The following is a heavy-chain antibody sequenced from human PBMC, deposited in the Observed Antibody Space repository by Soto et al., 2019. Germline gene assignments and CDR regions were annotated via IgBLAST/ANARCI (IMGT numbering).Heavy chain of an antibody. CDR3: AKDLSSYYGSGSGRYGMDV. J-gene: IGHJ6*02. CDR1: GFTFSSYA. CDR2: ISGSGGST. V-gene: IGHV3-23*01. Sequence: GGSLRLSCAASGFTFSSYAMSWVRQAPGKGLEWVSAISGSGGSTYYADSVKGRFTISRDNSKNTLYLQMNSLRAEDTAVYYCAKDLSSYYGSGSGRYGMDVWGQGTTVTVSS. D-gene: IGHD3-10*01.